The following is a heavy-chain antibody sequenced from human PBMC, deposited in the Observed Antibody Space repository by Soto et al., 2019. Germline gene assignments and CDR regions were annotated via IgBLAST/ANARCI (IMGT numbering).Heavy chain of an antibody. J-gene: IGHJ6*02. V-gene: IGHV3-11*05. Sequence: GGSLRLSCAASGFTFSDYYMSWIRQAPGKGLEWVSYISSSSIYTNYADSVKGRFTISRDNAKNSLYLQMNSLRAEDTAVYYFARVLGDVNYSSRRTSFYGMDVWGQGTTVTVYS. CDR2: ISSSSIYT. D-gene: IGHD2-2*01. CDR1: GFTFSDYY. CDR3: ARVLGDVNYSSRRTSFYGMDV.